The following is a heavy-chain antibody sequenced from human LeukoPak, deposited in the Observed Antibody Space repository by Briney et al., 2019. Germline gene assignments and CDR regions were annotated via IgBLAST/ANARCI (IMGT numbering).Heavy chain of an antibody. D-gene: IGHD6-13*01. J-gene: IGHJ6*03. CDR2: IYPGDSDT. V-gene: IGHV5-51*01. CDR1: GYSFTSYW. CDR3: ARRIAAAGTFYYYMDV. Sequence: GESLKISCKGSGYSFTSYWIGWVRQMPGKGLEWMGMIYPGDSDTRYSPSFQGQVTISADKSISTAYLQWSSLKASDTAMYYCARRIAAAGTFYYYMDVWGKGTTVTVSS.